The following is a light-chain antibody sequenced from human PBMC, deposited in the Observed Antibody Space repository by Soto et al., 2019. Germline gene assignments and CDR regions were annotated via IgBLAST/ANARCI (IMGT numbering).Light chain of an antibody. Sequence: EIVMTQSPATLSVSPGERATLSCRASQSVSSNLTWYQQKPGQAPRLLIYGASTRATGIPARFSGSGSGTEFTLTISSLQSEDFAVYYCQQYNNWPPVTFGQGTKVDIK. CDR3: QQYNNWPPVT. J-gene: IGKJ1*01. V-gene: IGKV3-15*01. CDR2: GAS. CDR1: QSVSSN.